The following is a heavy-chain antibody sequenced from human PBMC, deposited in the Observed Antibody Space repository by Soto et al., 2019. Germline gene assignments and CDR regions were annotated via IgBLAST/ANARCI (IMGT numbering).Heavy chain of an antibody. CDR1: GYSFTRHS. Sequence: QVQLVQSGAEVKKPGASVKVSCKASGYSFTRHSMQWVRQAPGQGLEWMGIINPSGGSTNYAQKFQGRVTMTRDPSTSTGYMELISLRADDTAAYYCARDARRSSSIIDYWGQGTLVTVSS. CDR3: ARDARRSSSIIDY. CDR2: INPSGGST. J-gene: IGHJ4*02. D-gene: IGHD6-6*01. V-gene: IGHV1-46*01.